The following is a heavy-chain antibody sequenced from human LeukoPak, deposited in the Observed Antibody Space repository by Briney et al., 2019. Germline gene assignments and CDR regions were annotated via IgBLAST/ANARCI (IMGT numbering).Heavy chain of an antibody. CDR3: ARVSDIMISFGGAISYFDY. D-gene: IGHD3-16*02. Sequence: PSETLSLTCTLSGDSLNGSHWSWIRQPPGKGLEWIGEINQSGGTHYNPALWSRLTISIDTSKNKFSLQLTSVTAADTGVYFCARVSDIMISFGGAISYFDYWGQGALVTVSS. J-gene: IGHJ4*02. V-gene: IGHV4-34*01. CDR1: GDSLNGSH. CDR2: INQSGGT.